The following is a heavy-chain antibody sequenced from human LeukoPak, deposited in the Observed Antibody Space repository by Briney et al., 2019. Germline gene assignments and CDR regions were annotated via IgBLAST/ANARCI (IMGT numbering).Heavy chain of an antibody. CDR2: IQQDGSAK. J-gene: IGHJ4*02. CDR1: GFTFSAYW. Sequence: GGSLRLSCAASGFTFSAYWMSWVRQAPGKGLERVANIQQDGSAKYYMDSVKGRFTISRDNAKNSLYLQMNSLRAEDTAVYYCARSRGDYERGYFDYWGQGTLVTVSS. V-gene: IGHV3-7*01. CDR3: ARSRGDYERGYFDY. D-gene: IGHD4-17*01.